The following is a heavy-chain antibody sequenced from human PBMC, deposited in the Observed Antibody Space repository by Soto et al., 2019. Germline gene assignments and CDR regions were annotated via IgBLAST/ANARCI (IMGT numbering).Heavy chain of an antibody. V-gene: IGHV3-23*01. Sequence: GGSLRLSCAASGFTFSNYGMSWVRQAPGEGLEWVSSISGSGVSTYYADSVKGRFTISRDNSKNTLYLQMNSLRAEDTAVYYCVRLIQAAGKVYWGQGTLVTVSS. J-gene: IGHJ4*02. CDR1: GFTFSNYG. D-gene: IGHD6-13*01. CDR2: ISGSGVST. CDR3: VRLIQAAGKVY.